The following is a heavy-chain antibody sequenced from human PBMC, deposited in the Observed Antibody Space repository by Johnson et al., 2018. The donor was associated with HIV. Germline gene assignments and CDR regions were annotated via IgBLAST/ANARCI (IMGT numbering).Heavy chain of an antibody. CDR2: IRYDGTNQ. CDR3: DGDPGWDDFDI. Sequence: QVQLVESGGGVVQPGESLRLSCRTFGFTFSYHAMHWVRQAPGKGLEWVAVIRYDGTNQYYGDSVKGRFTISRDNSKNTLYLQMNSVSPEDKAVYDCDGDPGWDDFDIWGQGTMVTVSS. J-gene: IGHJ3*02. CDR1: GFTFSYHA. D-gene: IGHD1-14*01. V-gene: IGHV3-30*02.